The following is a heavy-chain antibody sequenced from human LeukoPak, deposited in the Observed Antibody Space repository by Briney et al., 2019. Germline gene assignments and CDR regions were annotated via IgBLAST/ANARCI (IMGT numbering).Heavy chain of an antibody. CDR3: ARDGYRLRGEYWYFDL. CDR1: GYTFTSYA. J-gene: IGHJ2*01. V-gene: IGHV7-4-1*02. CDR2: INTNTGNP. Sequence: ASVKVSCKASGYTFTSYAMNWVRQAPGQGLEWMGWINTNTGNPSYAQGFTGRFVFSLDTSVSTAYLQISSLKAEDTAVYYCARDGYRLRGEYWYFDLWGRGTLVTVSS. D-gene: IGHD4-17*01.